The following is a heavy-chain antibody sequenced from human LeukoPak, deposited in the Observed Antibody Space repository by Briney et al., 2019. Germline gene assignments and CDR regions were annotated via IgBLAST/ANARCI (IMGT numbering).Heavy chain of an antibody. CDR1: GYTFTSYG. J-gene: IGHJ6*03. V-gene: IGHV1-18*01. CDR3: AREPSPSYGDYSIYYYYYYMDV. Sequence: GASVKVSCKASGYTFTSYGISWVRQAPGQGLEWMGWISAYNGNTNYAQKLQGGVTMTTDTSTSTAYMELRSLRSDDTAVYYCAREPSPSYGDYSIYYYYYYMDVWGKGTTVTVSS. CDR2: ISAYNGNT. D-gene: IGHD4-17*01.